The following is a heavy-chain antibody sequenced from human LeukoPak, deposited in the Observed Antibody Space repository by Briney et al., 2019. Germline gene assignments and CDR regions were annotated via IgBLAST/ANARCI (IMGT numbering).Heavy chain of an antibody. V-gene: IGHV3-30*18. CDR2: ISPDGNNE. J-gene: IGHJ4*02. D-gene: IGHD1/OR15-1a*01. CDR1: GFTFSTFG. CDR3: AKVNNYDDY. Sequence: PGRSLRLSCAASGFTFSTFGIHSVRQAPGKGLEWVAAISPDGNNEYYTDSVKGRFTISRDNSKNMIYLQMNSLRGEDSAVYYCAKVNNYDDYWGQGTLVTVSS.